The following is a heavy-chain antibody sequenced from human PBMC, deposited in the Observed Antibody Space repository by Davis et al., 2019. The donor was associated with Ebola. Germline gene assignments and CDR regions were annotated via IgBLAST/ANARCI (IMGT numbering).Heavy chain of an antibody. CDR3: ARGQSGSDYSLWQY. CDR1: GGSISSSSYY. CDR2: IYYSGST. J-gene: IGHJ4*02. V-gene: IGHV4-39*01. D-gene: IGHD3-10*01. Sequence: MPSETLSLTCTVSGGSISSSSYYWGWIRQPPGKGLEWIGSIYYSGSTYYNPSLKSRVTISVDTSKNQFSLNLTSVTAADTAVYYCARGQSGSDYSLWQYWGQGTLVTVSS.